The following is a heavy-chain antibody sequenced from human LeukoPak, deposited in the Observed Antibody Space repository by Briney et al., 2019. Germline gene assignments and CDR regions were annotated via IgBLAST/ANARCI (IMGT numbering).Heavy chain of an antibody. CDR1: GGSISSSSYY. V-gene: IGHV4-39*07. Sequence: PSETLSLTCTVSGGSISSSSYYWGWIRQPPGKGLEWIGSIYYSGSTYYNPSLKSRVTISVDTSKNQFSLKLSSVTAADTAVYYCASGSANLWFGELWVFGYWGQGTLVTVSS. D-gene: IGHD3-10*01. CDR2: IYYSGST. J-gene: IGHJ4*02. CDR3: ASGSANLWFGELWVFGY.